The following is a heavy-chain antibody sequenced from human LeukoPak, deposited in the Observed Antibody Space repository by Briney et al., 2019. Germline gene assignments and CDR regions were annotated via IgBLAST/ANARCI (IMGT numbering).Heavy chain of an antibody. Sequence: GGSLRLSCAASGFTFSSYPMHWVRQAPGKGLEYVSSINANGDSTFYANSVKGRFTISRDNSKNTLYLQMGSLKSDDMAVYYCARKAAAGTYYFDYWGQGTLVTVSS. J-gene: IGHJ4*02. CDR2: INANGDST. D-gene: IGHD6-25*01. V-gene: IGHV3-64*01. CDR1: GFTFSSYP. CDR3: ARKAAAGTYYFDY.